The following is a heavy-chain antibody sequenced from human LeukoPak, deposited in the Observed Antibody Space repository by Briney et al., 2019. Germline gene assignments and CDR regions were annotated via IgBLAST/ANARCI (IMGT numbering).Heavy chain of an antibody. CDR2: IYYSGST. J-gene: IGHJ4*02. Sequence: PSETLSLTCTVSGGSISSYYWSWIRQPPGKGLEWIGYIYYSGSTNYNPSLKSRVTISVGTSKNQFSLKLSSVTAADTAVYYCARLEHSSSWTFDDYWGQGTLVTVSS. D-gene: IGHD6-13*01. CDR3: ARLEHSSSWTFDDY. V-gene: IGHV4-59*08. CDR1: GGSISSYY.